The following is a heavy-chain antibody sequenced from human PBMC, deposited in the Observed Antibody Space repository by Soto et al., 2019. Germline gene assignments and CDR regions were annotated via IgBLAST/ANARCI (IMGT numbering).Heavy chain of an antibody. CDR2: ISGSGGST. J-gene: IGHJ4*02. D-gene: IGHD2-21*01. V-gene: IGHV3-23*01. Sequence: GGSLRLSCAASGFTFSSYAMSWVRQAPGKGLELVSAISGSGGSTYYADSVKGRFTISRDNSKNTLYLQMNSMRAEDTAVYYCAKDYGGDHDYWGQGTLVTVSS. CDR3: AKDYGGDHDY. CDR1: GFTFSSYA.